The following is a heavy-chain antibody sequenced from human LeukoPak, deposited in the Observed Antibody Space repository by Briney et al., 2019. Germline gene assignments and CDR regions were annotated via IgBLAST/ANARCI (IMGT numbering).Heavy chain of an antibody. Sequence: GRSLRLACAASGFTFSKYSMNSVSQDPRKWLGWVSYINIGGNSMYYAGYVKGRFTISSDNAKNSLYLQMNSLRAEDTAVYYCATDQVNSWARFDYWGQGTLATASS. CDR1: GFTFSKYS. J-gene: IGHJ4*02. D-gene: IGHD2-21*01. V-gene: IGHV3-48*01. CDR3: ATDQVNSWARFDY. CDR2: INIGGNSM.